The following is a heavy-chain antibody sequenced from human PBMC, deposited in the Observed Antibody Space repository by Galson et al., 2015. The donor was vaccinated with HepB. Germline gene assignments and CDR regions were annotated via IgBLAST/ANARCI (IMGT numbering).Heavy chain of an antibody. CDR1: GFTFSSYS. Sequence: SLRLSCAASGFTFSSYSMNWVRQAPGKGLEWVSYISSSSSTIYYADSVKSRFTISRDNAKNSLYLQMNSLRDEDTAVYYCARGPVAARPGSADYWGQGTLVTVSS. J-gene: IGHJ4*02. CDR2: ISSSSSTI. CDR3: ARGPVAARPGSADY. V-gene: IGHV3-48*02. D-gene: IGHD6-6*01.